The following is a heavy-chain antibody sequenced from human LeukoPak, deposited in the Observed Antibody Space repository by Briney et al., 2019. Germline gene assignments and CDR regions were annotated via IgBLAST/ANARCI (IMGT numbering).Heavy chain of an antibody. J-gene: IGHJ4*02. D-gene: IGHD3-16*01. V-gene: IGHV3-7*03. CDR3: ARDKFGHPTPFDY. CDR1: GFPFSSYW. CDR2: IKQDGSKK. Sequence: PGGSLRLSCVASGFPFSSYWMTWVRQAPGKGLEWVANIKQDGSKKSYVDSVKGRFTISRDNTKNTLYLQMNSLRAEDTAVYYCARDKFGHPTPFDYWGQGSLVTVSS.